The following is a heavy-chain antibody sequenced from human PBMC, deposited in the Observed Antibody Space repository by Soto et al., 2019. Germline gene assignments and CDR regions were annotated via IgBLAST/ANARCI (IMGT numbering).Heavy chain of an antibody. Sequence: SETLSLTCAVSGGSISSGGYSRSWIRQPPEKGLEWIGYIYHSGNTYYSPSLKSRVTISIDRSRNHFSLKLNSLTAADTAVYYCARFRGVIYGFDPWGQGTLVTVSS. CDR2: IYHSGNT. J-gene: IGHJ5*02. V-gene: IGHV4-30-2*01. D-gene: IGHD3-10*01. CDR1: GGSISSGGYS. CDR3: ARFRGVIYGFDP.